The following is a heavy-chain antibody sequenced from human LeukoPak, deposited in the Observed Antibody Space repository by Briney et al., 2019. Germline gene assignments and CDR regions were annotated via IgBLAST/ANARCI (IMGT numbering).Heavy chain of an antibody. Sequence: GGSLRLSCAASGFTFSSYGMHWVRQAPGKGLEWVAFIRYDGSNKYYADSVKGRFSISRDNSKNTLYLQMNSLRAEDTAVYYCATAPAITIFGVVIIPPWYFDYWGQGTLVTVSS. CDR1: GFTFSSYG. J-gene: IGHJ4*02. V-gene: IGHV3-30*02. D-gene: IGHD3-3*01. CDR2: IRYDGSNK. CDR3: ATAPAITIFGVVIIPPWYFDY.